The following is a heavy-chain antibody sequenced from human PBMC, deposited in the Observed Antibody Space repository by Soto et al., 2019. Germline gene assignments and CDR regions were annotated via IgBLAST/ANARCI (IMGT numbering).Heavy chain of an antibody. D-gene: IGHD3-22*01. J-gene: IGHJ6*02. Sequence: QVQLQESGPGLVRPSGTLSLTCAVSGDSIIGTGWWSWVRQSPGKGLDWIGEVYHSGATNYNPSLKSRVTISVDTSRNQFSLNLGSVTAADTAVYYFVRNGYYCLDVWGQGTTVTVSS. CDR1: GDSIIGTGW. V-gene: IGHV4-4*02. CDR2: VYHSGAT. CDR3: VRNGYYCLDV.